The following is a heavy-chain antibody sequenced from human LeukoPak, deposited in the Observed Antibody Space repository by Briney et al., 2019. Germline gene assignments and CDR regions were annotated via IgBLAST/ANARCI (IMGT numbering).Heavy chain of an antibody. V-gene: IGHV3-7*01. CDR2: IRPDGDGK. J-gene: IGHJ4*02. Sequence: GGCLRLSCAASGFTFSNYWMSWVRQAPGKGLEWVASIRPDGDGKHFMDSVKGRFTISRDNAERSLFLQMNSLRADDPAVYYCARLMGGVTTYDSWGQGTLVTVSS. CDR1: GFTFSNYW. D-gene: IGHD4-11*01. CDR3: ARLMGGVTTYDS.